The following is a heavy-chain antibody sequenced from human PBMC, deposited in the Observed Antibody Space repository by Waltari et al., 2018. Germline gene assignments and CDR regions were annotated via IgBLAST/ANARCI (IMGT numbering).Heavy chain of an antibody. V-gene: IGHV4-38-2*02. CDR1: GYSISSGYY. CDR3: ASSGSIVGATDIDY. J-gene: IGHJ4*02. Sequence: QVQLQESGPGLVKPSETLSLTCTVSGYSISSGYYWGWIRQPPGKGLEWIGSIYHSGSTYYNPSLKSRVTISVDTSKNQFSLKLSSVTAADTAVYYCASSGSIVGATDIDYWGQGTLVTVSS. CDR2: IYHSGST. D-gene: IGHD1-26*01.